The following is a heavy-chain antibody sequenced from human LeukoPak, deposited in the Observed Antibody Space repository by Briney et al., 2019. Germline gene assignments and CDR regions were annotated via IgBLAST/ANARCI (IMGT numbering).Heavy chain of an antibody. CDR3: ARDFGDFRTDY. V-gene: IGHV4-39*01. Sequence: PSETLSLTCTVSGGSISSSSYYWGWIRQPPGKGLEWIGSSDYSGGTTYNPSLNSRVTVSVDTSKNQFSLKPTSVTAADTAVYYCARDFGDFRTDYWGQGTLVTVSS. CDR2: SDYSGGT. CDR1: GGSISSSSYY. D-gene: IGHD4-17*01. J-gene: IGHJ4*02.